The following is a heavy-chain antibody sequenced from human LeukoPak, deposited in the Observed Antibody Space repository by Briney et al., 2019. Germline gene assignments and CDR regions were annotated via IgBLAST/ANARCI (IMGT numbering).Heavy chain of an antibody. CDR3: ARVRSGSYFEY. J-gene: IGHJ4*02. Sequence: GRSLRLSCEASGFTFSSYSMSWFRQAPGKGLEWVSYITGGGGTRSYADSVKGRFTISRDTAENSLYLEMNSLRDEDTAVYYCARVRSGSYFEYWGQGTLVTVSS. CDR1: GFTFSSYS. CDR2: ITGGGGTR. V-gene: IGHV3-48*02. D-gene: IGHD3-10*01.